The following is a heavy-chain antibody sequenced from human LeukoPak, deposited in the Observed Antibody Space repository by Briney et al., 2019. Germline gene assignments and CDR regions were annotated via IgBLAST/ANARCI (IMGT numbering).Heavy chain of an antibody. J-gene: IGHJ4*02. CDR3: GREWGGGFDY. V-gene: IGHV4-38-2*02. Sequence: SETLSLTCTVSGYSISSGYYWGWIRQPPGKGLEWIGSIYHSGSTYYNPSLKSRVTISVDTSKNQFSLKLSSVTAADTAVYYCGREWGGGFDYWGQGTLVTVSS. CDR2: IYHSGST. CDR1: GYSISSGYY. D-gene: IGHD3-16*01.